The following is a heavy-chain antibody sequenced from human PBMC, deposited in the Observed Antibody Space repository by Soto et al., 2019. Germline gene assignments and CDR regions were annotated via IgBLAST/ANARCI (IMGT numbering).Heavy chain of an antibody. V-gene: IGHV4-59*01. Sequence: PSETLSLTCTVSGGSISGYYWSWIRQPPGKGLEWIGYIHYSGSTNYNPSLRSRVTISVDTSKNQFSLKLSSVTAADTAVYYCARSFLRTASDYWGQGTLVTVSS. CDR1: GGSISGYY. CDR2: IHYSGST. J-gene: IGHJ4*02. CDR3: ARSFLRTASDY.